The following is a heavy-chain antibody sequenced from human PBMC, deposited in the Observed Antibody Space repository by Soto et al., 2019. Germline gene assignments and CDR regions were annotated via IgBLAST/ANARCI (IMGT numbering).Heavy chain of an antibody. CDR1: GGSITNTAYY. D-gene: IGHD3-22*01. V-gene: IGHV4-39*02. J-gene: IGHJ1*01. CDR2: IFYTGGT. Sequence: TLSLTCTVSGGSITNTAYYWAWIRQPPGKGLEWIGSIFYTGGTYYNPSLKSRVTISMDTSNNLVSLKLSSVTAADTAVYDCASPPQLLQYFQDWGQGTLVTVSS. CDR3: ASPPQLLQYFQD.